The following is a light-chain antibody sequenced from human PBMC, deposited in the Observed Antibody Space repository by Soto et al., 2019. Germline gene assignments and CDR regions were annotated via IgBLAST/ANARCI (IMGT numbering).Light chain of an antibody. Sequence: DSQMTQSPSSLAASVGDRVTITCRASQGIGNYLAWYQQKPGKVPKNLIYDESTLQSGVPSRFSRSAAGTDFTLTINSLQPEDVTTYHCQQSYNAAETFGQATKVEL. CDR1: QGIGNY. V-gene: IGKV1-27*01. CDR3: QQSYNAAET. CDR2: DES. J-gene: IGKJ1*01.